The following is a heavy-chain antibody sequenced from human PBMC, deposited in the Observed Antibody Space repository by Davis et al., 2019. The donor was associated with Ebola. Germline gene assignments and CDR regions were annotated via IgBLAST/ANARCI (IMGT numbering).Heavy chain of an antibody. V-gene: IGHV4-59*01. D-gene: IGHD2-15*01. Sequence: MPSETLSLTCTVSGGSISSYYWRWIRQPPGKGLEWVGYLYYSGSTNYNPSLKSRVTISVDTSKNQFSLKLSSVTAADTAVYYCARLDPVVALDVWGQGTTVTVSS. J-gene: IGHJ6*02. CDR3: ARLDPVVALDV. CDR1: GGSISSYY. CDR2: LYYSGST.